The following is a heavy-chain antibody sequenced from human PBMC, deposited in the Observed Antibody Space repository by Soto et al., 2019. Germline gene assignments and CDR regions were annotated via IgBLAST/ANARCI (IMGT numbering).Heavy chain of an antibody. CDR3: ARAVAPYFGTWFEP. CDR1: GGSITSGNSYS. D-gene: IGHD3-10*01. Sequence: TLSLTCAVSGGSITSGNSYSWSWIRQPPGKGLEWIGSISHTGSTSYNPSLKSRLTMSVDKSKNQFSLRLSSVTAADMAVYYCARAVAPYFGTWFEPCGQRILVTVSS. CDR2: ISHTGST. J-gene: IGHJ5*02. V-gene: IGHV4-30-2*01.